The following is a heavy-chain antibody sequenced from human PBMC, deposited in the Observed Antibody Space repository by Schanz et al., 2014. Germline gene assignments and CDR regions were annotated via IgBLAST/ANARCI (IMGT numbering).Heavy chain of an antibody. Sequence: QVQLVESGGGVVQPGRSLRLSCAASGITLSGYGLHWVRQAPGKGLEWVGFISFDGRNTGYAHSVKGRFTISRDNSKNTLYLQMNSLRAEDTAVYYCPRDGGALAVFAFDIWGQGTMVTVSS. CDR2: ISFDGRNT. V-gene: IGHV3-30*03. CDR1: GITLSGYG. D-gene: IGHD6-19*01. CDR3: PRDGGALAVFAFDI. J-gene: IGHJ3*02.